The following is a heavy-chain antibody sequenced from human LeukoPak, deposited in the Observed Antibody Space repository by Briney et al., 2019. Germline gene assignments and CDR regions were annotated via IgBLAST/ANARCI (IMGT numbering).Heavy chain of an antibody. J-gene: IGHJ5*02. Sequence: GASVTVSCKASGYTFTSYGISWVRQAPGQGLEWMGWISAYNGNTNYAQKLQGRVTMTTDTSTSTAYMELRSLRSDDTAVYYCVPMGGDYVWGSYRFNWFDPWGQGTLVTVSS. V-gene: IGHV1-18*01. CDR2: ISAYNGNT. CDR1: GYTFTSYG. D-gene: IGHD3-16*02. CDR3: VPMGGDYVWGSYRFNWFDP.